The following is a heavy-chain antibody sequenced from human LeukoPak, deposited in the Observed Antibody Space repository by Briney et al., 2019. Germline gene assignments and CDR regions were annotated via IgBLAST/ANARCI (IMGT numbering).Heavy chain of an antibody. CDR2: IRYDGSKK. J-gene: IGHJ4*02. CDR3: ANSEYSTSSRDLNDY. Sequence: GGALKLSRAASGLTFSNYGLHWVRQASGRGLEGVAFIRYDGSKKYYADSVKGRFTISRDNSKNTLYLQMNSLRAEDTAVYYCANSEYSTSSRDLNDYWGQGTLVTVSS. CDR1: GLTFSNYG. D-gene: IGHD6-6*01. V-gene: IGHV3-30*02.